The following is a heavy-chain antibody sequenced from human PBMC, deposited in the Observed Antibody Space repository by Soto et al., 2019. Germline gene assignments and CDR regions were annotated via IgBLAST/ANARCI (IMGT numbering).Heavy chain of an antibody. Sequence: SVTQSLRWPFSRFSINNYYWILIRQPPGKGLEWIGYVSYSVRTNYNPSLKSRVNMFVDKSKNQFSLNLTSVTAADTAVYYCARLQSTVVTAIDVWGQGTRV. V-gene: IGHV4-59*03. D-gene: IGHD4-17*01. CDR1: RFSINNYY. J-gene: IGHJ3*01. CDR3: ARLQSTVVTAIDV. CDR2: VSYSVRT.